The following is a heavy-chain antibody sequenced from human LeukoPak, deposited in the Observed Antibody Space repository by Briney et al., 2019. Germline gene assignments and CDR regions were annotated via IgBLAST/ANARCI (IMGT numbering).Heavy chain of an antibody. CDR1: GGSISSYH. CDR2: ISYSGGT. CDR3: ARSRVRGSSSWYAADY. V-gene: IGHV4-59*12. J-gene: IGHJ4*02. Sequence: SETLSLTCTVSGGSISSYHWSWIRQPPGKGLEWIGYISYSGGTNYNPSLRSRVTISMDTSKNQFSLKLNSVTPEDTAVYYCARSRVRGSSSWYAADYWGQGTLVTVSS. D-gene: IGHD6-13*01.